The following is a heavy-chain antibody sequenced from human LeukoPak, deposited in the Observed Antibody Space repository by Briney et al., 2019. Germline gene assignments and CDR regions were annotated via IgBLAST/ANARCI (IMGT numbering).Heavy chain of an antibody. Sequence: GESLKISCKGSGYSITSYWIGWVRQMPGKGLEWMGIIYPGDSDTRYSPSFQGQVTISADKSINTAYLQWSSLKASDTAMYYCARTLYYDSSGYRPDYWGQGTQVTVSS. V-gene: IGHV5-51*01. CDR1: GYSITSYW. J-gene: IGHJ4*02. D-gene: IGHD3-22*01. CDR2: IYPGDSDT. CDR3: ARTLYYDSSGYRPDY.